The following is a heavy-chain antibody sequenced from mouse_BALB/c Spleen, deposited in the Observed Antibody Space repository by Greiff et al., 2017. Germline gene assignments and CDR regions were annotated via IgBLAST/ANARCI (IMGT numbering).Heavy chain of an antibody. CDR3: ARKVITTVVDYYAMDY. Sequence: EVKLVESGGGLVQPGGSRKLSCAASGFTFSSFGMHWVRQAPEKGLEWVAYISSGSSTIYYADTVKGRFTISRDNPKNTLFLQMTSLRSEDTAMYYCARKVITTVVDYYAMDYWGQGTSVTVSS. D-gene: IGHD1-1*01. CDR2: ISSGSSTI. V-gene: IGHV5-17*02. J-gene: IGHJ4*01. CDR1: GFTFSSFG.